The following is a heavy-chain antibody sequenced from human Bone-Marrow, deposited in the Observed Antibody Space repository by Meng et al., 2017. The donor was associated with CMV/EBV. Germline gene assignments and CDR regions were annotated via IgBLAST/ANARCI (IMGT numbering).Heavy chain of an antibody. CDR1: RGSVSTTSSY. CDR2: VYYNGYT. Sequence: SEPLSLTCTVSRGSVSTTSSYWTWIRQPPGKSLEWIGYVYYNGYTKYNPSLESRVTISVDTSKNQFSLKLSSVTAADTAVYYCVRDTNERGIGATNFDSWGQGSLVTVSS. D-gene: IGHD1-26*01. J-gene: IGHJ4*02. CDR3: VRDTNERGIGATNFDS. V-gene: IGHV4-61*01.